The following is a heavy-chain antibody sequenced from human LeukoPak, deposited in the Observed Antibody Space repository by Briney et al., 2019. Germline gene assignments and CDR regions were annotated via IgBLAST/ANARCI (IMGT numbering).Heavy chain of an antibody. D-gene: IGHD4-17*01. CDR2: IYYSGST. CDR3: ARSYGDYVSKSAETQYYYYYGMDV. V-gene: IGHV4-31*03. J-gene: IGHJ6*02. CDR1: GGSISSGGYY. Sequence: SETLSLTCTVSGGSISSGGYYWSWIRQHPGKGLEWIGYIYYSGSTYYNPSLKSRVTISVDTSKNQFSLKLSSVTAADTAVYYCARSYGDYVSKSAETQYYYYYGMDVWGQGTTVTVSS.